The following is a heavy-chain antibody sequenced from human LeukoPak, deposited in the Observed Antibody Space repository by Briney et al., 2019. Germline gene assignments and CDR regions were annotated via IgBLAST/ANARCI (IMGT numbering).Heavy chain of an antibody. Sequence: GGSLRLSCAASGFTFSSYSMNWVRQAPGKGLEWVSSISSSSSYIYYADSVKGRFTISRDNSKNTLYLQMNSLRAEDTAVYYCARWGNYYDSSGFDYWGQGTLVTVSS. CDR2: ISSSSSYI. D-gene: IGHD3-22*01. CDR1: GFTFSSYS. CDR3: ARWGNYYDSSGFDY. J-gene: IGHJ4*02. V-gene: IGHV3-21*01.